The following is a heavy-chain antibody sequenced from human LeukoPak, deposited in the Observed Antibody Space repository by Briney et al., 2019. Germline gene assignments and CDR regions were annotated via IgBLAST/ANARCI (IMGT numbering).Heavy chain of an antibody. CDR2: ISYDGSNK. V-gene: IGHV3-30*03. Sequence: GGSLRLSCAASGFTFSRYGMHWVRQAPGKGLEWVAVISYDGSNKYYEDSVKGRFTISRDNSKNTLYLQMNSLRAEDTAVYYCARDSGLLPYGMDVWGQGTTVTVSS. CDR3: ARDSGLLPYGMDV. D-gene: IGHD1-26*01. J-gene: IGHJ6*02. CDR1: GFTFSRYG.